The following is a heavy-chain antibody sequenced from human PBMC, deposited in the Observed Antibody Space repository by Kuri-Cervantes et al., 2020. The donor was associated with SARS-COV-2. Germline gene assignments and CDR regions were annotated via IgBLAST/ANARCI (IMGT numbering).Heavy chain of an antibody. CDR3: ARDSSDSSGYLDY. V-gene: IGHV3-30-3*01. CDR2: ISYDGSNK. D-gene: IGHD3-22*01. J-gene: IGHJ4*02. Sequence: GGSLRLSCAASGFTFSNYAMHWVRQAPGKGLEWVAVISYDGSNKYYADSVKGRFTISRDNSKNTLYLQMNSLRAEDTAVYYCARDSSDSSGYLDYWGQGTLVTVSS. CDR1: GFTFSNYA.